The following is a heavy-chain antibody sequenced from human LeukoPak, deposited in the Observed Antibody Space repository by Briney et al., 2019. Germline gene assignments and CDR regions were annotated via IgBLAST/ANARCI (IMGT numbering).Heavy chain of an antibody. CDR3: ARGGYDSSGYYIGRAFDI. Sequence: SSETLSLTCAVYGGSLSGYHWSWIRQPPGKGLEWIGEINHSGSTDYNASLKSRVTISVDTSKNQFSLKLSSVTAADTAVYYCARGGYDSSGYYIGRAFDIWGQGTMVTVSS. J-gene: IGHJ3*02. V-gene: IGHV4-34*01. CDR1: GGSLSGYH. CDR2: INHSGST. D-gene: IGHD3-22*01.